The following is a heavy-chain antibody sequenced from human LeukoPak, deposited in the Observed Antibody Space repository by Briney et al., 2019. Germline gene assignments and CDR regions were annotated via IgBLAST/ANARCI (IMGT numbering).Heavy chain of an antibody. CDR3: AKDLVGATGFDY. Sequence: GGSLRLSCAASGFTFSSYAMSWVRQAPGKGLEWVSAISGSGGSTYYADSVKGRFTISRHNSKNTLYLQMNSLRAKDTAVYYCAKDLVGATGFDYWGQGTLVTVSS. CDR2: ISGSGGST. CDR1: GFTFSSYA. J-gene: IGHJ4*02. V-gene: IGHV3-23*01. D-gene: IGHD1-26*01.